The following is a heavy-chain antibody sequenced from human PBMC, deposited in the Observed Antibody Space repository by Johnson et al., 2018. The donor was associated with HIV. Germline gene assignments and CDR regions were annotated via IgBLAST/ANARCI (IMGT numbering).Heavy chain of an antibody. CDR2: ISSSGSPI. J-gene: IGHJ3*02. V-gene: IGHV3-11*04. D-gene: IGHD6-19*01. Sequence: QVQLVESGGGLVKPGGSLRLSGAASGFTFSDYSMSWIRQAPGKGLEWVSYISSSGSPIYYSDSVRGRFTISRDNAKNSLYLQMNSLRAEDTAVYYCAKEGVAGADALDIWGQGTMVTVSS. CDR3: AKEGVAGADALDI. CDR1: GFTFSDYS.